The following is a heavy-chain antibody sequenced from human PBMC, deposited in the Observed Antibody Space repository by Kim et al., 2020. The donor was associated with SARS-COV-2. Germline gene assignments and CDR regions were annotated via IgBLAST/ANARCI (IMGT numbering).Heavy chain of an antibody. V-gene: IGHV1-18*01. J-gene: IGHJ6*02. Sequence: KLQGRVTMTTDTSTSTAYMELRSLRSDDTAVYYCARDDGTGANYYYGMDVWGQGTTVTVSS. CDR3: ARDDGTGANYYYGMDV. D-gene: IGHD1-26*01.